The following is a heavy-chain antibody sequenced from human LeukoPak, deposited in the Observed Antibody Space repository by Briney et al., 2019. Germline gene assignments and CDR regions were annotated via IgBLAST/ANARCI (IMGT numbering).Heavy chain of an antibody. CDR2: INHSGST. D-gene: IGHD1-14*01. Sequence: SETLSLTCAVYGGSFSGYYWSWIRQPPGKGLEWIGEINHSGSTNYNPSLKSRVTISVDTSKNQFSLKLSSVTAADTAVYYCARKTEDPYYYYMDVWGKGTTVTVSS. CDR1: GGSFSGYY. V-gene: IGHV4-34*01. CDR3: ARKTEDPYYYYMDV. J-gene: IGHJ6*03.